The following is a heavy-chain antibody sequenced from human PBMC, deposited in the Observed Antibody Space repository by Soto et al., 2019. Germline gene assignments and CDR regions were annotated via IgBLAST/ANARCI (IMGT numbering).Heavy chain of an antibody. CDR2: IYYSGRT. Sequence: SETLSLTCTVSGGSISSSSYYWSWIRQPQGQGLEWIGSIYYSGRTYYNPSLKRRVTISVATSKNQFSMKLSSVSAADTAVYYCATNIAARPVYYGMDVWGQGTTVTVSS. CDR3: ATNIAARPVYYGMDV. D-gene: IGHD6-6*01. CDR1: GGSISSSSYY. V-gene: IGHV4-39*01. J-gene: IGHJ6*02.